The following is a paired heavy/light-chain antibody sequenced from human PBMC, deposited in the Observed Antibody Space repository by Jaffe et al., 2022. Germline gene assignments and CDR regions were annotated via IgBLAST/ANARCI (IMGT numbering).Heavy chain of an antibody. CDR2: VYHSGTT. V-gene: IGHV4-38-2*02. CDR1: NFSITNTMY. CDR3: ARHPFYYYYLDV. J-gene: IGHJ6*03. Sequence: QVRLQESGPGLVKPSETLSLTCTVSNFSITNTMYWGWIRQSPGKGLEWIGSVYHSGTTFYNPSLKSRVTISVDTSKNQFYLKVTSLTAADTAVYYCARHPFYYYYLDVWGKGTTVTVSS.
Light chain of an antibody. Sequence: EIVLTQSPGTLSLSPGERATLSCRASQSVNSRYIAWYQQKPGQSPRLLIYDATTRATGIPDRFSGSGSGTDFTLSISTVEPEDFALYFCQQYDTSRTFGGGTKVEIK. CDR1: QSVNSRY. CDR2: DAT. J-gene: IGKJ4*01. CDR3: QQYDTSRT. V-gene: IGKV3-20*01.